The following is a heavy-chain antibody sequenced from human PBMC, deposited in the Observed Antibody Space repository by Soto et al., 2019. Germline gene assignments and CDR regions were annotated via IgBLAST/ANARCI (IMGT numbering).Heavy chain of an antibody. CDR1: GGSISSYY. J-gene: IGHJ4*02. V-gene: IGHV4-59*12. CDR2: IYYSGST. Sequence: SETLSLTCTVSGGSISSYYWSWIRQPPGKGLEWIGYIYYSGSTNYNPSLKSRVTISVDTSKNQFSLKLSSVTAADTAVYYCARGRKVWFGLSWGQGTLVTVSS. D-gene: IGHD3-10*01. CDR3: ARGRKVWFGLS.